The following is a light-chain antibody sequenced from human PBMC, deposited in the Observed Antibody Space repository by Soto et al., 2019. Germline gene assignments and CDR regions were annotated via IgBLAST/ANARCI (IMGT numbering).Light chain of an antibody. CDR1: QSVSSN. CDR2: GAS. CDR3: QQYNNWPPEGG. J-gene: IGKJ3*01. V-gene: IGKV3-15*01. Sequence: EIVMTQSPATLSVSPGERATLSCRASQSVSSNLAWYQQKPGQAPRLLIYGASTRATGIPARFSGSGSGTEFTLTISSLQSEDFAVYYCQQYNNWPPEGGFGPGTKVDIK.